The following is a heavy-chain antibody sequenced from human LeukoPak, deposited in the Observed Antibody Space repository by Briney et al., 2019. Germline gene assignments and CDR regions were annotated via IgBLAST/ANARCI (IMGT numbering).Heavy chain of an antibody. CDR2: INHSGST. J-gene: IGHJ4*02. CDR3: ARGDGVATMGYYY. CDR1: GGSFSGYY. D-gene: IGHD5-12*01. Sequence: SETLSLTCAVYGGSFSGYYWSWIRQPPGKGLEWIGEINHSGSTNYNPSLKSRVTISVDTSKNQFSLKLSSVTAADTAVYYCARGDGVATMGYYYWGQGTLVTASS. V-gene: IGHV4-34*01.